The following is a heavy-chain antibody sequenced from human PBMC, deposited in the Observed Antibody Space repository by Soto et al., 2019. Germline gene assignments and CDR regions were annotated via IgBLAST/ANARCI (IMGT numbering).Heavy chain of an antibody. CDR3: ARARPGMGNWWARRDYNVDF. V-gene: IGHV4-59*12. CDR2: IHYNGNT. Sequence: SETLSLTCTVSGDSISSYSWSWIRQPPGKGLEWIGNIHYNGNTKYSPSLKSRATISLDTSKNQISLKLSSLTAADTAVYYCARARPGMGNWWARRDYNVDFWGQGTKVPVSS. D-gene: IGHD2-8*02. CDR1: GDSISSYS. J-gene: IGHJ6*02.